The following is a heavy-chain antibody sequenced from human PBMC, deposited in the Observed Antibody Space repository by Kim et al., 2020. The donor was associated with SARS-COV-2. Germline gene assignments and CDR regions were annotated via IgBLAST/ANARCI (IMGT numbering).Heavy chain of an antibody. CDR3: ARGPRGGMDV. Sequence: ASVKVSCKASGYTFTNFAMHWVRQAPGQRPEWMGWINAANGNTKCSQNFQGRVTLTRDTSATTAYMELSSLRYEDTAVYYCARGPRGGMDVWGQGTTVTVSS. CDR2: INAANGNT. CDR1: GYTFTNFA. J-gene: IGHJ6*02. V-gene: IGHV1-3*01.